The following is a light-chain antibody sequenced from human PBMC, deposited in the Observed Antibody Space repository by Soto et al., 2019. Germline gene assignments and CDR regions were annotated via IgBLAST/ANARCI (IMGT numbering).Light chain of an antibody. CDR1: QSVLYSSNKKNY. J-gene: IGKJ4*01. CDR2: WAS. CDR3: QQYYSSPLT. V-gene: IGKV4-1*01. Sequence: DXVXTXXXXXLAVSLGERATINCKSSQSVLYSSNKKNYLAWYQQKPGQPPKLLIYWASTRESGVPDRCSGSGSRTDFTLTISSLQAEDVAVYYCQQYYSSPLTFGGGTKVEIK.